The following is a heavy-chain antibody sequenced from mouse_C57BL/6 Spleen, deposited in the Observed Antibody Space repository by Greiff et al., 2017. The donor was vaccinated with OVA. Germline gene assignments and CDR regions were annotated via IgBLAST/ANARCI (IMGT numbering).Heavy chain of an antibody. CDR2: IYPGSGST. CDR3: ARAIARYFDV. Sequence: QVQLQQPGAELVKPGASVKLSCKASGYTFTSYWITWVKQRPGQGLEWIGDIYPGSGSTNYNEKFKGKATLTVDTSSSTAYMQLSSLTSEDAAVYYCARAIARYFDVWGTGTTVTVSS. J-gene: IGHJ1*03. V-gene: IGHV1-55*01. CDR1: GYTFTSYW.